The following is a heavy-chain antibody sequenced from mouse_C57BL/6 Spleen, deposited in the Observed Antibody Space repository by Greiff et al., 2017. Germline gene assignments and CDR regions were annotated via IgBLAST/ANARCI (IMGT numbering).Heavy chain of an antibody. CDR1: GFTFSDYG. CDR2: ISSGSSTI. CDR3: ARRTAYYSNSFDY. V-gene: IGHV5-17*01. D-gene: IGHD2-5*01. J-gene: IGHJ2*01. Sequence: EVKVVESGGGLVKPGGSLKLSCAASGFTFSDYGMHWVRQAPEKGLEWVAYISSGSSTIYYEDTVKGRFTMSRDNAKNTRFLQMTSLCSEDTAMYYCARRTAYYSNSFDYWGQGTTLTVSS.